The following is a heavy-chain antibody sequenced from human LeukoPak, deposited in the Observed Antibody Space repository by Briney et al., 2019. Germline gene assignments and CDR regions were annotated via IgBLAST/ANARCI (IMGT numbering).Heavy chain of an antibody. V-gene: IGHV3-48*03. Sequence: GSLRLSCAASGFTFNSYEMNWVRQAPGKGLEWVSYVSSSGSTIYYADSVKGRFTISRDNAKNSLYLQMNSLGAEDTAVYYCARDVAPIEYWGQGTLVTVSS. CDR3: ARDVAPIEY. J-gene: IGHJ4*02. CDR2: VSSSGSTI. CDR1: GFTFNSYE.